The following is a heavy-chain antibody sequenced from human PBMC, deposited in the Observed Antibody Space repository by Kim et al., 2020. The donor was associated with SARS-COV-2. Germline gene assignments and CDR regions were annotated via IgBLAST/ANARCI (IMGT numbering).Heavy chain of an antibody. D-gene: IGHD3-22*01. Sequence: GGSLRLSCADSGFTFSSYAMSWVRQTPGKGLEWVSTIISGGTSYYADSVKGRFTISRDDSKNTLYLQMNSLRVEDTAMYYCAEVDSSDYLWAYRYWGQGTLVTVSS. CDR2: IISGGTS. CDR3: AEVDSSDYLWAYRY. CDR1: GFTFSSYA. J-gene: IGHJ4*02. V-gene: IGHV3-23*01.